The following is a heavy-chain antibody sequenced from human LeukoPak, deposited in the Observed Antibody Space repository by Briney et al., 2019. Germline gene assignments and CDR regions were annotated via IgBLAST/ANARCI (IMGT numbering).Heavy chain of an antibody. J-gene: IGHJ4*02. CDR3: VSQRRYSSGRRYIDY. CDR1: GGSISSRNYY. D-gene: IGHD6-19*01. V-gene: IGHV4-39*01. CDR2: MYYGETT. Sequence: PSETLSLTCTVSGGSISSRNYYWGWIRQPPGKGLEWIGSMYYGETTYCNPSLKSRVTLSADTSKNQFSLKLSSVTAADTAVYYCVSQRRYSSGRRYIDYWGQGTLVPVSS.